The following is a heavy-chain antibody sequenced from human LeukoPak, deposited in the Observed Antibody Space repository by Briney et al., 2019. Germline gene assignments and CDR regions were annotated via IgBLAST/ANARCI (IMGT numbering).Heavy chain of an antibody. CDR1: GFTFSSYA. Sequence: GGSLRLSCAASGFTFSSYAMHWVRQAPGKGMEWVAVISYDGSNKYYADSVKGRFTISRDNSKNTLYLQMNSLRAEDTAVYYCARSMIVVVWGQGTLVTVSS. J-gene: IGHJ4*02. CDR3: ARSMIVVV. D-gene: IGHD3-22*01. CDR2: ISYDGSNK. V-gene: IGHV3-30-3*01.